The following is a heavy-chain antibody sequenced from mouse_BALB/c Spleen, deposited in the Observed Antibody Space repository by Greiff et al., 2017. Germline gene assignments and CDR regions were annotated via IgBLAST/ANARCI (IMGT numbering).Heavy chain of an antibody. CDR1: GYTFTSYV. Sequence: VQLQQSGPELVKPGASVKMSCKASGYTFTSYVMHWVKQKPGQGLEWIGYINPYNDGTKYNEKFKGKATLTSDKSSSTAYMELSSLTSEDSAVYYCAREIGITTARAMDYWGQGTAVTVSS. CDR2: INPYNDGT. J-gene: IGHJ4*01. CDR3: AREIGITTARAMDY. V-gene: IGHV1-14*01. D-gene: IGHD1-2*01.